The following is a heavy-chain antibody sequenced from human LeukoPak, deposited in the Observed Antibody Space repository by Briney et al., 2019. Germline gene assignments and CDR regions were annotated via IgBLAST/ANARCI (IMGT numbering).Heavy chain of an antibody. CDR1: GFTFSSYE. J-gene: IGHJ3*02. CDR3: ARLYSSSSGKAFDI. D-gene: IGHD6-6*01. CDR2: IGSSGRSI. Sequence: GGSLRLSCAASGFTFSSYEMNWVRQAPGKGLEWVSYIGSSGRSIYYADSVKGRFTVSRDNAKNSLYLQMNSLRAEDTAVYYCARLYSSSSGKAFDIWGQGTMVTVSS. V-gene: IGHV3-48*03.